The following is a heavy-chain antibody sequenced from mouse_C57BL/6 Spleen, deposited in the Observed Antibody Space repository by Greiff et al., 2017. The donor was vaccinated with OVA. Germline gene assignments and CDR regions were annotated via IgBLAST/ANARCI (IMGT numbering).Heavy chain of an antibody. CDR2: IWTGGGT. V-gene: IGHV2-9-1*01. J-gene: IGHJ4*01. CDR1: GFSLTSYA. CDR3: ARNEDYGSSYAMDY. D-gene: IGHD1-1*01. Sequence: VKLEESGPGLVAPSQSLSITCTVSGFSLTSYAISWVRQPPGKGLEWLGVIWTGGGTNYNSALKSRLSISKDNSKSQVFLKMNSLQTDDTARYYCARNEDYGSSYAMDYWGQGTSVTVSS.